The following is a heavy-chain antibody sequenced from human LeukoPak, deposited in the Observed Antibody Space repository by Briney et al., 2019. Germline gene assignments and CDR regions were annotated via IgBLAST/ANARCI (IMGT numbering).Heavy chain of an antibody. J-gene: IGHJ4*02. CDR3: ARATVVQRRFDY. D-gene: IGHD4-23*01. CDR2: IYYSGST. CDR1: GGSISSGDYY. Sequence: NPSETLSLTCTVSGGSISSGDYYWSWIRQPPGKGLEWIGYIYYSGSTYYNPSLKSRVTISVDTSKNQFSLKLSSVTAADTAVYYCARATVVQRRFDYWAREPWSPSPQ. V-gene: IGHV4-30-4*01.